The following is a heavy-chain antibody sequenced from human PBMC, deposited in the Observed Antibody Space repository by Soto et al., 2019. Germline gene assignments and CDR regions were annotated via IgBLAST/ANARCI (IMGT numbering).Heavy chain of an antibody. J-gene: IGHJ5*02. D-gene: IGHD3-3*01. CDR2: IGYDGSNK. Sequence: QVQLMESGGGVVQPGGSLRLSCAASGFTFSSYGMHWVRQAPGKGLEWVAVIGYDGSNKYYAESVKGRFTISRDNPKNTWYLKMDSLRAEDTAVYSGARDPRITILGVAGGWSAPGGQGPLVTVSS. CDR3: ARDPRITILGVAGGWSAP. V-gene: IGHV3-33*01. CDR1: GFTFSSYG.